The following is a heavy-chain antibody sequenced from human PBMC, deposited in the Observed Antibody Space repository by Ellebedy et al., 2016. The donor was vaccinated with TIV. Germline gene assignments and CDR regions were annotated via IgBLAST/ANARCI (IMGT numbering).Heavy chain of an antibody. CDR2: IKQDGSEK. CDR1: GFTFSRYW. Sequence: PGGSLRLSCAASGFTFSRYWMSWVRQAPGKGLEWVASIKQDGSEKHYVDSVKGRFTISRDNVNDSLFLQMNLLRAEATAVYYCARDYLALRYFDWQNNYYFDLWGRGTPVTVSS. D-gene: IGHD3-9*01. V-gene: IGHV3-7*01. CDR3: ARDYLALRYFDWQNNYYFDL. J-gene: IGHJ2*01.